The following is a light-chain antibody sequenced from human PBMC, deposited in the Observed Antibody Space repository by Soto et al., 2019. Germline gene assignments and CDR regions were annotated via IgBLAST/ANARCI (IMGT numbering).Light chain of an antibody. CDR2: DVS. J-gene: IGKJ4*01. CDR1: QSINNL. Sequence: DVQMTQSPSTLSASVGDRVTITCRASQSINNLLAWYQQKPGKAPTFLIYDVSTLESGVPSRFSGSGSGTEFTLTISSLQPEEFATYYCQQYDSYSLTFGGGTRVEIK. V-gene: IGKV1-5*01. CDR3: QQYDSYSLT.